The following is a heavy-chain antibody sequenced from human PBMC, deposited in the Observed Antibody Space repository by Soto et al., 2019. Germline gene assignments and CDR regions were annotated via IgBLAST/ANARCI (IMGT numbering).Heavy chain of an antibody. CDR1: GFTFSSYS. CDR2: ISSSSSTI. D-gene: IGHD5-18*01. Sequence: PGGSLRLSCAASGFTFSSYSMNWVRQAPGKGLEWVSYISSSSSTIYYADSVKGRFTISRDNAKNSLYLQMNSLRDEDTAVYYCARDLTPLQIWRPHYYYGMDVWGQGTTVTVSS. CDR3: ARDLTPLQIWRPHYYYGMDV. V-gene: IGHV3-48*02. J-gene: IGHJ6*02.